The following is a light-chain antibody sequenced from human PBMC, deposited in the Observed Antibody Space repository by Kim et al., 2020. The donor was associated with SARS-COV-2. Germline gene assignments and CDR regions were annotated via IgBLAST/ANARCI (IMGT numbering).Light chain of an antibody. CDR2: GPS. Sequence: GSPGERATLSCRASQSVSSKLAWYQQKPGQAPRLLIYGPSTRATGIPARFSGSGSGTEFTLTISSLQSEDFAVYYCQQYNNWPWTFGQGTKVDI. J-gene: IGKJ1*01. V-gene: IGKV3-15*01. CDR3: QQYNNWPWT. CDR1: QSVSSK.